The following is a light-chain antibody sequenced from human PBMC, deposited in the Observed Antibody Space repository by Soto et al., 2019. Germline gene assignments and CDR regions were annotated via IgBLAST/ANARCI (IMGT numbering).Light chain of an antibody. Sequence: DIQMTQSPSFLSASVGDRVTITCRASQSIGKHLNWYQQKPGKAPKFLIYGASTLQSGVPSRFTGSGSGTDFTLTANSLQAEDFATYYCQQSYTSPTTFGQGTRLEI. CDR3: QQSYTSPTT. CDR1: QSIGKH. CDR2: GAS. J-gene: IGKJ5*01. V-gene: IGKV1-39*01.